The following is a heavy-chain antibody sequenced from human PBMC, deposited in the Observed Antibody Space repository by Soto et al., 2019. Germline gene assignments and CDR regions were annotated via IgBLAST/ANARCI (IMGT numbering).Heavy chain of an antibody. J-gene: IGHJ6*03. Sequence: PSETLSLTCTVSGGSISSYYWSWILQPPGKGLEWIGYIYYSGSTNYNPSLQSRVTISVDTSKNQFSLKLSSVTAADTAVYYCARVRYYNFYYYYYMDVWGKGTTVTVSS. CDR1: GGSISSYY. CDR2: IYYSGST. V-gene: IGHV4-59*01. D-gene: IGHD3-10*01. CDR3: ARVRYYNFYYYYYMDV.